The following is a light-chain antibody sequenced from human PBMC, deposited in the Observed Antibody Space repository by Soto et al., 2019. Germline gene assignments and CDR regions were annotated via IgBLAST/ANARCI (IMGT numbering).Light chain of an antibody. V-gene: IGKV3-20*01. CDR1: QTVGTNY. CDR2: GAS. J-gene: IGKJ1*01. Sequence: EIVLTQSPGTLSLSAGERATLSCRASQTVGTNYLTWYQQKPGQAPRLLIYGASSRATGIPDRFSGSGSGTDFPLTISRLEPEDFAVYYCQQYRTSPRTFGQGTKVEIK. CDR3: QQYRTSPRT.